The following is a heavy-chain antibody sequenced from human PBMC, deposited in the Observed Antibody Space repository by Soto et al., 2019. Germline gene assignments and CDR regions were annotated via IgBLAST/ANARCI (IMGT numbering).Heavy chain of an antibody. CDR3: SRVLVTYSSGWYYFDY. V-gene: IGHV1-2*04. CDR2: INPNSGGT. D-gene: IGHD6-19*01. J-gene: IGHJ4*02. Sequence: ASVKVSCKASGYTFTGYYMHWVRQAPGQGLEWMGWINPNSGGTNYAQKFQGWVTMTRDTSISTAYMELSRLRSDDTAVYYCSRVLVTYSSGWYYFDYWGQGTLVTVSS. CDR1: GYTFTGYY.